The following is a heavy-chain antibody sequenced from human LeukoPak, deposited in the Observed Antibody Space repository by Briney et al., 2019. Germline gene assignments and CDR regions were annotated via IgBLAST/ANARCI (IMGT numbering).Heavy chain of an antibody. V-gene: IGHV3-21*01. J-gene: IGHJ4*02. Sequence: PGGSLRLSCAASGFTFSSYSMNWVRQAPGKGLEWVSSISSSSSYIYYADSVKGRFTISRDNAKNSLYLQMNSLRAEDTAVYYCAREHYYDSSGYYDLWCFDYWGQGTLVTVSS. CDR3: AREHYYDSSGYYDLWCFDY. CDR1: GFTFSSYS. D-gene: IGHD3-22*01. CDR2: ISSSSSYI.